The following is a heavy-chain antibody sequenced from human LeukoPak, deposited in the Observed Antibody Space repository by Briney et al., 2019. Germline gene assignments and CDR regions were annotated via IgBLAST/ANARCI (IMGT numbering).Heavy chain of an antibody. V-gene: IGHV3-23*01. CDR3: AKASLRYFYWSYFDC. CDR1: GFTFSSYA. CDR2: ISGSGSST. Sequence: PGGSLRLSCAASGFTFSSYAMNWVRQAPGKGLEWVSVISGSGSSTYYADSVKGRLTISRDNSKNTLYLQMNSLRAEDTAVYYCAKASLRYFYWSYFDCWGQGTLVTVSS. D-gene: IGHD3-9*01. J-gene: IGHJ4*02.